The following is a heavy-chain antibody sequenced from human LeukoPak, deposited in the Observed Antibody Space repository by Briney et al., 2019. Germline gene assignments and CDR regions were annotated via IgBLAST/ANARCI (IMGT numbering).Heavy chain of an antibody. CDR1: GGPFSGYY. CDR2: IHYSGST. J-gene: IGHJ4*02. D-gene: IGHD2-2*01. V-gene: IGHV4-59*08. CDR3: ARRLGGTSTGFDY. Sequence: SETLSLTCAVYGGPFSGYYWSWIRQPPGKGLEWIGSIHYSGSTTYNPSLKSRVTISVDTSKNQCSLKLSSGTATDTAMYYCARRLGGTSTGFDYWGQGTLVTVSS.